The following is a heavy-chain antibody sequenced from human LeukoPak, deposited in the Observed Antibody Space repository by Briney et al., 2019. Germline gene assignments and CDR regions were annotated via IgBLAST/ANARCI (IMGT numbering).Heavy chain of an antibody. CDR2: IIPVLGIA. Sequence: SVKVSCKASGGTFRSYAFTWVRQAPGQGLEWMGGIIPVLGIANYAQKFQGRVTITADESTSTAHMELSSLISEDTAVYYCAAPQSRISSYYYVMDVWGQGTMVTVSS. J-gene: IGHJ6*02. V-gene: IGHV1-69*10. D-gene: IGHD2-15*01. CDR3: AAPQSRISSYYYVMDV. CDR1: GGTFRSYA.